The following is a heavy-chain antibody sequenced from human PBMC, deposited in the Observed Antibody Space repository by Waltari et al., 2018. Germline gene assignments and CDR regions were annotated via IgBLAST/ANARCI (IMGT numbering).Heavy chain of an antibody. CDR2: CHHSGKT. CDR3: AGDRAIGLFFDY. J-gene: IGHJ4*02. Sequence: QVQLQESGQGLVKPSGTLSLTCAVSGDSVSGNYWWSCVRQSPEKGLEWIGQCHHSGKTHYNPSIQSRVTISVDSPKNQFSLTLKSVTAADTAVYYCAGDRAIGLFFDYWGRGTLVTVSS. CDR1: GDSVSGNYW. D-gene: IGHD2-2*01. V-gene: IGHV4-4*02.